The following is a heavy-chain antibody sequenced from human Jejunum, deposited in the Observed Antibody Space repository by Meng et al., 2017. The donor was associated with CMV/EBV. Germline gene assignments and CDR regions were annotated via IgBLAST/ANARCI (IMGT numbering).Heavy chain of an antibody. J-gene: IGHJ6*02. Sequence: TFSSYEMNWVRQAPGNGLGWVSYISSSGSTIYYADSVKGRFTISRDNAKNSLYLQMNSLRAEDTAVYYCARDMRYQLLYFYYGMDVWGQGTTVTVSS. V-gene: IGHV3-48*03. CDR1: TFSSYE. D-gene: IGHD2-2*02. CDR2: ISSSGSTI. CDR3: ARDMRYQLLYFYYGMDV.